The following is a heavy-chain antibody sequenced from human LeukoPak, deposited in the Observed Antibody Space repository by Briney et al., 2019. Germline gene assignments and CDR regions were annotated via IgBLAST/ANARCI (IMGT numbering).Heavy chain of an antibody. V-gene: IGHV1-18*01. CDR3: ARYYYDTSGYMWGFDY. CDR1: GYTFTNYG. D-gene: IGHD3-22*01. Sequence: ASVKVSCKASGYTFTNYGLSWVRQAPGQGLEWVGWISAYNGNTNYAQNLQGRVTMTTDTSTSTAYMELRSLRSDDTAVYYCARYYYDTSGYMWGFDYWGQGTLVTVPS. CDR2: ISAYNGNT. J-gene: IGHJ4*02.